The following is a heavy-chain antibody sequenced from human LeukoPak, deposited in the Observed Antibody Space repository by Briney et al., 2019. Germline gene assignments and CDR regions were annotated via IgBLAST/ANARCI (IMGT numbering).Heavy chain of an antibody. D-gene: IGHD3-9*01. CDR1: GGSFRAYF. Sequence: SETLSLTCTVHGGSFRAYFWSWIRQAPGKGLEWIGEVNHSGDTNYNPSLKNRVTISSDTSKDQFSLRLSSVTAADTAIYYCARVRKRRYFDWLGAFDIWGQGTMVTVSS. CDR2: VNHSGDT. CDR3: ARVRKRRYFDWLGAFDI. J-gene: IGHJ3*02. V-gene: IGHV4-34*01.